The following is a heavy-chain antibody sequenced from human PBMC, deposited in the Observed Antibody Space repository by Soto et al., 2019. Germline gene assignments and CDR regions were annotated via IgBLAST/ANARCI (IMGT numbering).Heavy chain of an antibody. Sequence: SDTLSLTCAVYGGSFSGYYWSWIRQPPGKGLEWIGEINHSGSTNYNPSLKSRVTISVDTSKNQFSLKLSSVTAADTAVYYCARSGYYGSGSYYPPNWFDPSGQGTLVTVS. CDR2: INHSGST. CDR1: GGSFSGYY. J-gene: IGHJ5*02. CDR3: ARSGYYGSGSYYPPNWFDP. V-gene: IGHV4-34*01. D-gene: IGHD3-10*01.